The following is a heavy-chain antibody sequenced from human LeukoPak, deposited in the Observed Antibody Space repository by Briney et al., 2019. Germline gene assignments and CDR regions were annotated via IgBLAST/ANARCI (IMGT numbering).Heavy chain of an antibody. Sequence: GGSLRLSCAASGFTFSSYSMNWVRQAPGKGLEWVSSISSSSSYIYYADSVKGRFTISRDNAENSLYLQMNSLRAEDTAVYYCARDGGRITIFGVVTEGNYYFDYWGQETLVTVSS. V-gene: IGHV3-21*01. CDR1: GFTFSSYS. J-gene: IGHJ4*02. CDR3: ARDGGRITIFGVVTEGNYYFDY. D-gene: IGHD3-3*01. CDR2: ISSSSSYI.